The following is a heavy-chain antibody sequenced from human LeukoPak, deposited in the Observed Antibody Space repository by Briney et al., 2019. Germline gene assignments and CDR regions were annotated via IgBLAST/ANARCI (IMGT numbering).Heavy chain of an antibody. CDR2: ISINNGNT. D-gene: IGHD2-15*01. CDR1: GYTSTHYG. V-gene: IGHV1-18*01. J-gene: IGHJ4*02. CDR3: ARLNGRRQVGN. Sequence: ASVKVSCKASGYTSTHYGISWVRQAPGQGLDWMGWISINNGNTNYAQKFQGRVTMTTDTSTSTAYMELRGLRSEDTAVYYCARLNGRRQVGNWGQGTLVTVSS.